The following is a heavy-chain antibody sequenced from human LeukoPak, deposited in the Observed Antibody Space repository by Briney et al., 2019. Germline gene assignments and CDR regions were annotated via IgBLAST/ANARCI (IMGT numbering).Heavy chain of an antibody. V-gene: IGHV4-34*01. CDR1: GGSFSGYY. Sequence: PSETLSLTCAVYGGSFSGYYWSWIRQPPGKGLEWIGEINHSGSTNYNPSLKRRVTISVDTSKNQFSLKMSYVSAADTAVYFFSRGQELTLGIDYLGQGALVTVSS. CDR3: SRGQELTLGIDY. CDR2: INHSGST. D-gene: IGHD3-9*01. J-gene: IGHJ4*02.